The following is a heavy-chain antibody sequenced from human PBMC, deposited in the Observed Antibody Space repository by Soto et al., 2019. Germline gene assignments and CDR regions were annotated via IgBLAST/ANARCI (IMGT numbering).Heavy chain of an antibody. V-gene: IGHV4-59*01. D-gene: IGHD1-26*01. CDR2: IFYSGHL. Sequence: QVQLQESGPGLVKPSETLSLTCAVSGASFGTYYWSWIRQPPGKGLEWIGYIFYSGHLKYNPSLKGRLTRAVGPSKSQIARKRTSVTAADTAVYYGAREGGGYRFDYWGQGTLVTVSS. CDR1: GASFGTYY. CDR3: AREGGGYRFDY. J-gene: IGHJ4*02.